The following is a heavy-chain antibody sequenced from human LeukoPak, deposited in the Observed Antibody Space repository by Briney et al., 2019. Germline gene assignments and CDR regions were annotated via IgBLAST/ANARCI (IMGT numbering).Heavy chain of an antibody. CDR3: AKEGETYYDFWSGLTEMTY. CDR1: GFTFSSYG. Sequence: GGSLRLSCAASGFTFSSYGMHWVRQAPGKGLEWVAFIRYDGSNKYYADSVKGRFTISRDNSKNTLYLQMNSLRAEDTAVYYCAKEGETYYDFWSGLTEMTYWGQGTLVTVSS. J-gene: IGHJ4*02. CDR2: IRYDGSNK. D-gene: IGHD3-3*01. V-gene: IGHV3-30*02.